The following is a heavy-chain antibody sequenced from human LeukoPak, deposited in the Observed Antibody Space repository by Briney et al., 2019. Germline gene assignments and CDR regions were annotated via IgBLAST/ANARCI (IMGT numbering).Heavy chain of an antibody. J-gene: IGHJ3*02. CDR1: GFTFSSYS. CDR3: ARAEYSGSYYDAYDI. V-gene: IGHV3-21*01. D-gene: IGHD1-26*01. Sequence: GGSLRLSCAASGFTFSSYSMNWVRQAPGKGLEWVSSISSSSSYIYYADSVKGRFTISRDNAKNSLYLQMNSLRAEDTAVYYCARAEYSGSYYDAYDIWGQGTMVNVSS. CDR2: ISSSSSYI.